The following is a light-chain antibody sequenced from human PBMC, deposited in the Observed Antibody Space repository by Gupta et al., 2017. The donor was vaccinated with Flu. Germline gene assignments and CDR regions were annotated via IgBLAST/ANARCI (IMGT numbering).Light chain of an antibody. J-gene: IGLJ2*01. CDR2: GVT. Sequence: SVTISCTGSSSDVGNYDYVSWYQQHPGKAPNLMMYGVTERPAGVPERFSGSKSGRTASLTISGRQAEEEASYYCCSYAGTVTFVFGGGTKLTVL. CDR3: CSYAGTVTFV. CDR1: SSDVGNYDY. V-gene: IGLV2-11*01.